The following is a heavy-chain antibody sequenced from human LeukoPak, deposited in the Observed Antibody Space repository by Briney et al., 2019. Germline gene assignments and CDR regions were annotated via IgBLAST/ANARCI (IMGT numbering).Heavy chain of an antibody. CDR3: ARGPYCSGGSCYSGIFDY. CDR1: GGSISTYY. CDR2: FSYSGST. Sequence: SETLSLTCTVSGGSISTYYWNWIRQPPGKGLEWIGYFSYSGSTNHNPSLKGRVTISGDTSKNQFSLKLSSVTAADTAVYYCARGPYCSGGSCYSGIFDYWGQGTLVTVSS. V-gene: IGHV4-59*12. J-gene: IGHJ4*02. D-gene: IGHD2-15*01.